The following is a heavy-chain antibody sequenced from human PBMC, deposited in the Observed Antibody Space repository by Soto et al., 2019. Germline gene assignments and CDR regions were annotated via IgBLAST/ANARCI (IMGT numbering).Heavy chain of an antibody. Sequence: GGSPRLSCSASGFTLSSYGMHWVRQAPGKGLEWVAVIWYDGSNKYYADSVKGRFTISRDNSKNTLYLQMNSLRAEDTAVYYCARDGYCSGGSCYSVPVFDYWGQGT. CDR1: GFTLSSYG. V-gene: IGHV3-33*01. CDR2: IWYDGSNK. D-gene: IGHD2-15*01. J-gene: IGHJ4*02. CDR3: ARDGYCSGGSCYSVPVFDY.